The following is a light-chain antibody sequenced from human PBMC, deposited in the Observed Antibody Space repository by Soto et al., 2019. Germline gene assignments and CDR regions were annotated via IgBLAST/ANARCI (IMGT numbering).Light chain of an antibody. CDR1: STDVATYIF. Sequence: QSALTQPASVSGSPGQSITISCSGTSTDVATYIFVSWYQQHPGKAPKLIIYEVSNRPSGVSNRFSGSKAGNTASLTISGLQPEDEADYYCSSYTSASVLFGGGTKLTVL. J-gene: IGLJ2*01. V-gene: IGLV2-14*01. CDR3: SSYTSASVL. CDR2: EVS.